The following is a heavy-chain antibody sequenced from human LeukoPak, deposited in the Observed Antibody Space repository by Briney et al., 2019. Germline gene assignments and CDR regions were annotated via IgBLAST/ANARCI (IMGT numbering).Heavy chain of an antibody. CDR2: IKQDGSEK. D-gene: IGHD6-13*01. Sequence: PGGSLRLSCAASGCTFSSYWMSWVRQAPGKGLEGVGNIKQDGSEKYYVDSVKGRFTISRDNAKNSLYLQMNSLRAEDTAVYYCARDSSSWRRGGDYWGQGTLVTVSS. CDR3: ARDSSSWRRGGDY. V-gene: IGHV3-7*01. CDR1: GCTFSSYW. J-gene: IGHJ4*02.